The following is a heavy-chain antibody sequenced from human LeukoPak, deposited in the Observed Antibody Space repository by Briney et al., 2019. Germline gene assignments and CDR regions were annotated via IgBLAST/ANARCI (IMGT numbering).Heavy chain of an antibody. V-gene: IGHV3-53*01. Sequence: GGSLRLSCAASGFTVSSNYMSWVRQAPGKGLEWVSVIYSGGSTYYADSVKGRFTISRDNSKNTLYLQMNSLRAEDTAVYYCARDGIVGATSDAFDTWGQGTMVTVSS. CDR1: GFTVSSNY. CDR3: ARDGIVGATSDAFDT. J-gene: IGHJ3*02. D-gene: IGHD1-26*01. CDR2: IYSGGST.